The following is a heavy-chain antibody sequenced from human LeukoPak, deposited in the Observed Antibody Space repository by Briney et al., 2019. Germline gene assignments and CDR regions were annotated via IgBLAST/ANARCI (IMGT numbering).Heavy chain of an antibody. J-gene: IGHJ6*03. Sequence: GGSLRLSCAASGFTFSDYYMRWIRQAQGEWLEWVSYITSSSTIYYADSVKGRFTISREHAKNSLYLQVNSLRADATAVYYCGRADRNYYMDVWGKGTTVTVSS. V-gene: IGHV3-11*04. CDR1: GFTFSDYY. CDR3: GRADRNYYMDV. CDR2: ITSSSTI.